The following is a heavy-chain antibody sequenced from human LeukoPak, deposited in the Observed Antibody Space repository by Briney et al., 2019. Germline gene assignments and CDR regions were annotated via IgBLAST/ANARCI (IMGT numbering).Heavy chain of an antibody. D-gene: IGHD1-14*01. CDR1: GVTVSSNY. Sequence: PAGSLRLACAASGVTVSSNYMSWVRQAPGKGRVGVLVSYSGGSTYSADSVKGRFPISRDNSKNTLYLHMNNLRAEDTAVYYCASGRGFPLNYFDSWGQGTLVTVSS. CDR3: ASGRGFPLNYFDS. V-gene: IGHV3-53*01. CDR2: SYSGGST. J-gene: IGHJ4*02.